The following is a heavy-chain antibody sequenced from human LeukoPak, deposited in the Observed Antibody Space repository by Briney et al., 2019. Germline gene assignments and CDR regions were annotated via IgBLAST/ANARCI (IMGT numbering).Heavy chain of an antibody. D-gene: IGHD6-19*01. J-gene: IGHJ4*02. CDR1: GGSVSSGSYY. CDR2: IYYSGST. V-gene: IGHV4-61*01. CDR3: ARVRDSSGWYGGDY. Sequence: PSETLSLTCTVSGGSVSSGSYYWSWIRQPPGKGLEWIGYIYYSGSTNYNPSLKSRVTISVDTSKNQFSLKLSSVTAADTAVYYCARVRDSSGWYGGDYWGQGTLVTVSS.